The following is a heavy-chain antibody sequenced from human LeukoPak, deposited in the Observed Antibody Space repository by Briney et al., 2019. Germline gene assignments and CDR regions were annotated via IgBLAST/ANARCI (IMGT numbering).Heavy chain of an antibody. J-gene: IGHJ6*03. CDR3: ARDEVGYYYYMDV. V-gene: IGHV4-4*07. CDR1: GGSISSYY. D-gene: IGHD2-15*01. CDR2: IYTSGSP. Sequence: PSETLSLTCTVSGGSISSYYWSWIRQPAGEGLEWIGRIYTSGSPNYNPSLKSRVTMSVDTSKNQFSLKLSSVTAADTAVYYCARDEVGYYYYMDVWGKGTTVTVSS.